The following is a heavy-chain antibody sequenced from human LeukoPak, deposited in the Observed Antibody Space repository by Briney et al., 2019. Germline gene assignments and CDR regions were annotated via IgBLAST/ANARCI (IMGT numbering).Heavy chain of an antibody. J-gene: IGHJ3*01. CDR2: IINDGITT. CDR3: AADGEYAFLV. Sequence: LGGSLRLSCAASGLTFHNTWMHWIRQAPGEGLVWVSRIINDGITTTYADSVKGRFTISRDNAKKTLYLQMNSLRADDTAVYYCAADGEYAFLVWGQGTMVTVSS. D-gene: IGHD2/OR15-2a*01. CDR1: GLTFHNTW. V-gene: IGHV3-74*01.